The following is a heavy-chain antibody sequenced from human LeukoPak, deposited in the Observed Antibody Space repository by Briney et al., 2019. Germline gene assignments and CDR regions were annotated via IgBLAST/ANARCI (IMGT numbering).Heavy chain of an antibody. J-gene: IGHJ4*02. Sequence: AGGSLRLSCAASGFTFSSYEMNWVRQAPGKGLEWVSYISSSGSTIYYADSVKGRFTISRDNAKNSLYLQMNSLRAEDTAVYYCASGEWFGELYYWGQGTLVTVSS. CDR3: ASGEWFGELYY. CDR2: ISSSGSTI. CDR1: GFTFSSYE. D-gene: IGHD3-10*01. V-gene: IGHV3-48*03.